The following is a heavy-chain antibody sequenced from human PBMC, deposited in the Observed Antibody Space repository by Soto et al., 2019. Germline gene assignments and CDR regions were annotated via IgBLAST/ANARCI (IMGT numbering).Heavy chain of an antibody. CDR3: ARCFRKGSGSYSSYYYYGMDV. V-gene: IGHV1-18*01. Sequence: GASVKGSCQASGYTFTSYVIRCVRPAPGQGLEWMGWISAYNGNTNYAQKLQGRVTMTTDTSTSTAYMELRSLRSDDTAVYYCARCFRKGSGSYSSYYYYGMDVWGQGTTVTVSS. D-gene: IGHD1-26*01. CDR2: ISAYNGNT. J-gene: IGHJ6*02. CDR1: GYTFTSYV.